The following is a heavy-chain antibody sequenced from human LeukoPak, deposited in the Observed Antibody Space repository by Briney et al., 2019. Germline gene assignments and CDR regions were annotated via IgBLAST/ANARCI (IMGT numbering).Heavy chain of an antibody. D-gene: IGHD3-3*01. CDR1: GGSFSGYY. V-gene: IGHV4-59*10. J-gene: IGHJ3*02. CDR3: AREKYDFWSGYTQGGAFDI. CDR2: IYTSGST. Sequence: PSETLSLTCAVYGGSFSGYYWSWIRQPAGKGLEWIGRIYTSGSTNYNPSLKSRLTMSVDTSKNQFSLKLSSVTAADTAVYYCAREKYDFWSGYTQGGAFDIWGQGTMVTVSS.